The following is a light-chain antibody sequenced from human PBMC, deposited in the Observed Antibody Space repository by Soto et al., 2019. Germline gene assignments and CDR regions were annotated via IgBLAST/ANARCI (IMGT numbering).Light chain of an antibody. Sequence: DLQMTQSPSSVSASVGDRVTITCRASQAIDSWLAWYQQKPGEAPKLLIFTGSLLHSGVPPRFSGSGSGTDFSLTISSLQPEDFATYYCQQTLSFHPTFGQGTKV. CDR3: QQTLSFHPT. V-gene: IGKV1-12*01. J-gene: IGKJ1*01. CDR1: QAIDSW. CDR2: TGS.